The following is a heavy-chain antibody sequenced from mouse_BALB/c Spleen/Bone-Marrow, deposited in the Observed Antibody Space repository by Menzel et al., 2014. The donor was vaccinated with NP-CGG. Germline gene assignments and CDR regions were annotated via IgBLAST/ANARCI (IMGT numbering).Heavy chain of an antibody. D-gene: IGHD6-1*01. V-gene: IGHV10-1*02. CDR3: VTSTYFDV. CDR2: IRSKSNNYPP. Sequence: EVKLQESGGGLVQPKGSLKLSCAASGFTFNTYAMNWVRQAPGKGLEWVARIRSKSNNYPPYYAYSVKDRFTISRDDSQSMLYLQMNNLKTEDTAMYYCVTSTYFDVWGAWTTVTVSS. J-gene: IGHJ1*01. CDR1: GFTFNTYA.